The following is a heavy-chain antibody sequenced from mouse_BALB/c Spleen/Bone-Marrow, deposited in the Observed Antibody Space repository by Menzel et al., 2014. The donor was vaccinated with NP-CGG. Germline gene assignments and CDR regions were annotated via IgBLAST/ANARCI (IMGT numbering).Heavy chain of an antibody. V-gene: IGHV1-7*01. J-gene: IGHJ3*01. Sequence: QVQLQQSGAELAKPGASVKMSCKASGYTFTIYWMHWVKQRPGQGLEWIGYIDPSTGYTEYNQKFKDKATLTADKSSSTAYMQLSSLTSGDSAVYYCARSGTVVDPALIYGGQGTLVTVSA. D-gene: IGHD1-1*01. CDR2: IDPSTGYT. CDR1: GYTFTIYW. CDR3: ARSGTVVDPALIY.